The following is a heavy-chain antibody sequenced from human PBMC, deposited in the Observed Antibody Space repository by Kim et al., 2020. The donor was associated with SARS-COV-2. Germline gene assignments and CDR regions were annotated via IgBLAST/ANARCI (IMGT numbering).Heavy chain of an antibody. CDR2: ISSSSSYI. D-gene: IGHD2-2*01. V-gene: IGHV3-21*01. J-gene: IGHJ3*02. CDR1: GFTFSSYS. CDR3: ARMSPDCSSTSCYLDAFDI. Sequence: GGSLRLSCAASGFTFSSYSMNWVRQAPGKGLEWVSSISSSSSYIYYADSVKGRFTISRDNAKNSLYLQMNSLRAEDTAVYYCARMSPDCSSTSCYLDAFDIWGQGTMVTVSS.